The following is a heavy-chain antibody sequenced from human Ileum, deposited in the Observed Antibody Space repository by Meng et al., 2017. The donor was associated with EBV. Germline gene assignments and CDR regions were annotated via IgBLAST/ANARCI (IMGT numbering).Heavy chain of an antibody. Sequence: QGQRQQWGAVLVQPSETLSLTCGVYGWSFSDYYWSWICQSPGKGLEWIGEIHPSGITNYNPSLNSRVTISVDTSKNQFSLKLTSVTAADTAMYYCTRGLDYAKQGYWGQGTLVTVSS. J-gene: IGHJ4*02. CDR2: IHPSGIT. CDR3: TRGLDYAKQGY. V-gene: IGHV4-34*01. CDR1: GWSFSDYY. D-gene: IGHD4-17*01.